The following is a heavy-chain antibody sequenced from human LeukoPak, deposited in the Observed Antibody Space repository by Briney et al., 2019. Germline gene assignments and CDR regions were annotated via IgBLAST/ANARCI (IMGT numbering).Heavy chain of an antibody. CDR2: IYWNDDK. CDR1: GFSLSTSGVG. J-gene: IGHJ4*02. Sequence: SGHTLVKPTQTLTLTCTFSGFSLSTSGVGVGWIRQPPGKALEWLALIYWNDDKRYSPSLKSRLTITKDTSKNQVDLTMTNMDPVDTATYYCAHKTYYDFWSGYYPDYWGQGTLVTVSS. CDR3: AHKTYYDFWSGYYPDY. V-gene: IGHV2-5*01. D-gene: IGHD3-3*01.